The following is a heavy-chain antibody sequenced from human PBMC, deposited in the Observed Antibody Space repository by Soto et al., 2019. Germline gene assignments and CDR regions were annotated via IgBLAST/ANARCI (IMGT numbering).Heavy chain of an antibody. D-gene: IGHD4-4*01. CDR1: GDSVSSNSAA. CDR3: ARSPYSAVRAFDI. Sequence: QVQLQQSGPGLVKPSQTLSLTCAISGDSVSSNSAAWNWIRQSPSRGLEWLGRTYYTSKWYNDYAVSVKSRXTXTXDSXKTQFSLQLNSVTPEDTAVYYCARSPYSAVRAFDIWGQGTMVTVSS. CDR2: TYYTSKWYN. J-gene: IGHJ3*02. V-gene: IGHV6-1*01.